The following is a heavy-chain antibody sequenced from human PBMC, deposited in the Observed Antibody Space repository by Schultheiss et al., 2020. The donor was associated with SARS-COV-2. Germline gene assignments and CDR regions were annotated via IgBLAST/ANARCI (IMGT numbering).Heavy chain of an antibody. CDR3: ARMGAPSSADY. CDR1: GGSISSSNW. CDR2: INHSGST. D-gene: IGHD3-22*01. J-gene: IGHJ4*02. Sequence: SETLSLTCAVSGGSISSSNWWSWVRQPPGKGLEWIGEINHSGSTNYNPSLKSRVTISVDTSKNQFSLKLSSVTAADTAVYYCARMGAPSSADYWGQGTLVTVSS. V-gene: IGHV4-4*02.